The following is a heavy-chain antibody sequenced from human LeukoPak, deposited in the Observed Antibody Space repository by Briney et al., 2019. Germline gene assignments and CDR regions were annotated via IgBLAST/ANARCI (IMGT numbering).Heavy chain of an antibody. CDR1: GFTLDDYA. V-gene: IGHV3-9*01. CDR2: ISWNSGSI. Sequence: PGRSLRLSCAASGFTLDDYAMHWVRQAPGKGLEWVSGISWNSGSIGYADSVKGRFTISRDNAKNSLYLQMNSLRAEDTALYYCGRIAINANNGMDVWGQGTTVTVSS. D-gene: IGHD1/OR15-1a*01. CDR3: GRIAINANNGMDV. J-gene: IGHJ6*02.